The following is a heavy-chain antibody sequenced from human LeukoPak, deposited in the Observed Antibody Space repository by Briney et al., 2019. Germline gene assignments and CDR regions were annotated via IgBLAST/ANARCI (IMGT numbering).Heavy chain of an antibody. CDR1: GGSISNDNW. D-gene: IGHD2-2*01. CDR2: IHHSGSA. V-gene: IGHV4-4*02. Sequence: SGTLSLTCAVFGGSISNDNWWSWVRQPPGKGLEWIGEIHHSGSATYNPSLKSRVTISVDKSKNQFSLILTSVTAADTAVYYCARVSYCSSTSCYGDAFDIWGQGTMVTVSS. CDR3: ARVSYCSSTSCYGDAFDI. J-gene: IGHJ3*02.